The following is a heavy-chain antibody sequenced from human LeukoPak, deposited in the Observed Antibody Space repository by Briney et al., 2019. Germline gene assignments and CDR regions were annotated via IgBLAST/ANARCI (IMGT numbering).Heavy chain of an antibody. Sequence: GGSLRLSCAASGFAFSSCWMNWVRQAPGKGLEWVAKIKEDGSEKYYVDSVKGRFTISRDNSKNTLYLQMNSLRAEDTAVYYCAKGVGATISDWGQGTLVTVSS. V-gene: IGHV3-7*01. CDR1: GFAFSSCW. CDR2: IKEDGSEK. CDR3: AKGVGATISD. D-gene: IGHD1-26*01. J-gene: IGHJ4*02.